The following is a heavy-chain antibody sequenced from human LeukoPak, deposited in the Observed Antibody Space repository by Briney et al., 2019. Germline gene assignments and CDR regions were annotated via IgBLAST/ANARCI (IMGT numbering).Heavy chain of an antibody. CDR2: ISGSSSYI. J-gene: IGHJ4*02. V-gene: IGHV3-21*01. Sequence: PGGSLGLSCAASGFTFSTYNMNWVRQAPGKGLEWVSSISGSSSYIYYADSVKGRFSISRDNAKNSLYLQMNSLRAEDTAVYYCARDLLGWELHYFDYWGQGTLVTVSS. CDR3: ARDLLGWELHYFDY. D-gene: IGHD1-26*01. CDR1: GFTFSTYN.